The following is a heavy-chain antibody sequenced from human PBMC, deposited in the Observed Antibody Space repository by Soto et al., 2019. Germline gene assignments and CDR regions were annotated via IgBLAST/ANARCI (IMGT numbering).Heavy chain of an antibody. Sequence: GGSLRLSCAASGFTFSIYGMHWVRQAPGKGLEWVAVISYDGSNKYYADSVKGRFTISRDNSKNTLYLQMNSLRAEDTAVYYCAKTLIXYCSGGSCYHYYYGMDVWGQGTTVTVSS. CDR2: ISYDGSNK. D-gene: IGHD2-15*01. V-gene: IGHV3-30*18. J-gene: IGHJ6*02. CDR1: GFTFSIYG. CDR3: AKTLIXYCSGGSCYHYYYGMDV.